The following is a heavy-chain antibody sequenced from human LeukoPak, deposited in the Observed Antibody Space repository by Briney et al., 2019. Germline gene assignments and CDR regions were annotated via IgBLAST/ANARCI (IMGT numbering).Heavy chain of an antibody. V-gene: IGHV3-9*01. CDR3: AKIKGASGGHGSNGSFDL. D-gene: IGHD2-21*02. CDR2: ISWNSRSL. CDR1: GLKFDDYA. J-gene: IGHJ2*01. Sequence: GGSLRLSCAASGLKFDDYAMHWVRQAPGKGLEWVSGISWNSRSLVYADSVKGRFTISRDNAKSSLYLRMNSLRTEDTALYYCAKIKGASGGHGSNGSFDLWGRGTLVTVSS.